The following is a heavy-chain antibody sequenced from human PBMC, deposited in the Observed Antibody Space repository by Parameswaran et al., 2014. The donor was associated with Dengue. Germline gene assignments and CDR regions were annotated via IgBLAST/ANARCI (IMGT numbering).Heavy chain of an antibody. D-gene: IGHD3-10*01. V-gene: IGHV4-39*07. Sequence: PGKGLEWIGSIYYSGSTYYNPSLKSRVTTSVDTSKNQFSLKLSSVTAADTAVHYCARLGSGSYYNSRPRTYFDYWGQGTLVTVSS. J-gene: IGHJ4*02. CDR2: IYYSGST. CDR3: ARLGSGSYYNSRPRTYFDY.